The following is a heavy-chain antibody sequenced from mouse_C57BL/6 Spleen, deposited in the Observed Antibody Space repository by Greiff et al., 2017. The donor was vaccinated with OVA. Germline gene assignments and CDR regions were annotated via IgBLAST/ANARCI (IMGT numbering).Heavy chain of an antibody. V-gene: IGHV2-5*01. Sequence: QVQLQQSGPGLVQPSQSLSITCTVSGFSLTSYGVHWVRQSPGKGLEWLGVIWRGGSTDYNAAFMSRLSITKDNSKSQVFFKMNSRQADDTAIYYCAKKGDDYDDGDAMDDWGKGTSVTVSS. CDR2: IWRGGST. J-gene: IGHJ4*01. CDR1: GFSLTSYG. D-gene: IGHD2-4*01. CDR3: AKKGDDYDDGDAMDD.